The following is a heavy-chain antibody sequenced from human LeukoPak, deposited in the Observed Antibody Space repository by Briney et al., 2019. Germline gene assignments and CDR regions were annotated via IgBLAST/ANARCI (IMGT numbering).Heavy chain of an antibody. CDR1: GFTFSSYS. Sequence: PGGSLRLSCAASGFTFSSYSMNWVRQAPGKGLEWVSYISSSSSTTYYADSVKGRFTISRDNAKNSLYLQMNSLRAEDTAVYYCARVTRGYSYGYYYYMDVWGKGTTVTVSS. J-gene: IGHJ6*03. V-gene: IGHV3-48*01. CDR3: ARVTRGYSYGYYYYMDV. D-gene: IGHD5-18*01. CDR2: ISSSSSTT.